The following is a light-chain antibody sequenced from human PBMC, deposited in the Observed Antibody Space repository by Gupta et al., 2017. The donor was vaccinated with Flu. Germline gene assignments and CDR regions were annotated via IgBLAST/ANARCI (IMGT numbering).Light chain of an antibody. J-gene: IGLJ3*02. CDR1: SSDVGGYNY. Sequence: QSALTQPASVSGSPGQLITISCTGTSSDVGGYNYVSWYQQHPDKAPKLMIYEVTNRPSGVSNRFSGSKSGNTASLTISGLQAEDEADYYCASFTSSSTWVFGGGTKLTVL. V-gene: IGLV2-14*01. CDR2: EVT. CDR3: ASFTSSSTWV.